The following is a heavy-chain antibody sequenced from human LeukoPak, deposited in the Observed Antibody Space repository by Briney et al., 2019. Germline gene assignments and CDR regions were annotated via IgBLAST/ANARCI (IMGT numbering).Heavy chain of an antibody. Sequence: GASVKVSCKASGYTFTSYDINWVRQATGQGLEWMGWMNPNSGNTGYAQKFQGRVTMTRDTSISTAYMELSRLRSDDTAAYYCARDDAYSSSWGVGAYYFDYWGQGTLVTVSS. J-gene: IGHJ4*02. CDR3: ARDDAYSSSWGVGAYYFDY. V-gene: IGHV1-8*01. D-gene: IGHD6-13*01. CDR2: MNPNSGNT. CDR1: GYTFTSYD.